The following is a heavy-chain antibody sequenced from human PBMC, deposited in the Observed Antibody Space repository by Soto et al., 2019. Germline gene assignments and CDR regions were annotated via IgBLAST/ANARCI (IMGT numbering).Heavy chain of an antibody. V-gene: IGHV1-3*01. Sequence: ASVKVACKASGYTFTSYAMHWVRQAPGQRLEWMGWINAGNGNTKYSQKFQGRVTITRDTSASTAYMELSSLRSEDTAVYYCARGGGYCISTSCSKVVPWGQGTLGTGFS. D-gene: IGHD2-2*01. CDR2: INAGNGNT. CDR1: GYTFTSYA. J-gene: IGHJ5*02. CDR3: ARGGGYCISTSCSKVVP.